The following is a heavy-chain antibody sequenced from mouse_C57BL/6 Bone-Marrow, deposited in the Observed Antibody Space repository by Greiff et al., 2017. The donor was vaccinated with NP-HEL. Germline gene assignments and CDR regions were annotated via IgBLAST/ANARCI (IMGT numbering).Heavy chain of an antibody. D-gene: IGHD1-1*01. CDR2: ISNGGGST. CDR1: GFTFSDYY. Sequence: EVKLMESGGGLVQPGGSLKLSCAASGFTFSDYYMYWVRQTPEKRLEWVAYISNGGGSTYYPDTVKGRFTISRDNAKNTLYLQMSRLKSEDTAMYYCARISITTVVANWYFDVWGTGTTVTVSS. J-gene: IGHJ1*03. V-gene: IGHV5-12*01. CDR3: ARISITTVVANWYFDV.